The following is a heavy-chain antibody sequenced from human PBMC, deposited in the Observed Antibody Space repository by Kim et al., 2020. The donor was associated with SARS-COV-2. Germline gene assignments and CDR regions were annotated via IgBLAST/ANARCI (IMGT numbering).Heavy chain of an antibody. J-gene: IGHJ3*02. CDR1: GFTLRIYS. V-gene: IGHV3-48*03. Sequence: GGSLRLSCETSGFTLRIYSMHWVRQSPGQGLEWVSQLGGSGTIKKHADSVRGRFTISRDNDKNSLFLQMNGLRAEDTGVYYCVREYHWGFDIWG. CDR2: LGGSGTIK. D-gene: IGHD3-16*01. CDR3: VREYHWGFDI.